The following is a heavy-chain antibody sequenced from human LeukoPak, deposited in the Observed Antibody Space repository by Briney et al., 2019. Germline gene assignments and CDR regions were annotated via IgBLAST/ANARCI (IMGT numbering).Heavy chain of an antibody. D-gene: IGHD3-3*01. V-gene: IGHV3-48*01. CDR3: ARDRGDFWSGYYTNYFDY. J-gene: IGHJ4*02. Sequence: GGSLRLSCAASGFTFSSYNMHWVRQAPGKGLEWVSYISSSSSSIHYADSVKGRFTISRDNAKNSLYLQMNSLRAEDTAVYYCARDRGDFWSGYYTNYFDYWGQETLVTVSS. CDR1: GFTFSSYN. CDR2: ISSSSSSI.